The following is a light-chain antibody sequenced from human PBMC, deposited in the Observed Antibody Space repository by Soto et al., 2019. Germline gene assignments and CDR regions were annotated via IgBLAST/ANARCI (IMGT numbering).Light chain of an antibody. CDR1: QFVRST. Sequence: EIVMTQSPATLSVSPGDRVTLSCRASQFVRSTSAWYQQKPGQAPRLLIYGASLRATGIPARFSGSGYGTEFTLTISSLQSEDFAVYYCHQYNTWPLTFGGGTKV. CDR3: HQYNTWPLT. CDR2: GAS. V-gene: IGKV3-15*01. J-gene: IGKJ4*01.